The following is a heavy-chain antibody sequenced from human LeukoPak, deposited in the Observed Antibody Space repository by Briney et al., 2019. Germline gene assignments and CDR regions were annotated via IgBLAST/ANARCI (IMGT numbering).Heavy chain of an antibody. V-gene: IGHV4-4*09. J-gene: IGHJ5*01. CDR3: ARQDGLWVGDLGGWFDF. CDR1: GTSISRHY. Sequence: SETLSLTCTVSGTSISRHYWSWLRQSAGLGLEWLGYISTTGSTTYNPSLGGRVTMSEDTPQNQLSLTLSSVTAADTAVYFCARQDGLWVGDLGGWFDFWGQGIQVTVSS. CDR2: ISTTGST. D-gene: IGHD3-10*01.